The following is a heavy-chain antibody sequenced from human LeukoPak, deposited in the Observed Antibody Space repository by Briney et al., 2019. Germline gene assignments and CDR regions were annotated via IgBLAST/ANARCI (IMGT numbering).Heavy chain of an antibody. CDR2: ISSSGSTI. V-gene: IGHV3-48*03. J-gene: IGHJ4*02. D-gene: IGHD3-22*01. CDR3: AIPGARGYYDSSGPPGY. Sequence: GGSLRLSCAASGFTFCSYEMTGVRQAPGKGPVWFSYISSSGSTIYYADSVKGRFTISRDNAKNSLYLQMNSLRAEDTAVYYCAIPGARGYYDSSGPPGYWGQGTLVTVSS. CDR1: GFTFCSYE.